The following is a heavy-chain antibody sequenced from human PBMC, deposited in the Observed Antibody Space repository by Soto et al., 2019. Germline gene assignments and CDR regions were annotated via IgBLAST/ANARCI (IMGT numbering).Heavy chain of an antibody. J-gene: IGHJ6*02. CDR2: IIPIFGTA. V-gene: IGHV1-69*13. CDR3: ASPNYYDSSGYDDYYYYGMDV. CDR1: GGTFSSYA. Sequence: SMKVSCKASGGTFSSYAISWVRQAPGQGLEWMGGIIPIFGTANYAQKFQGRVTITADESTSTAYMELSSLRSEDTAVYYCASPNYYDSSGYDDYYYYGMDVSGQGTTVTVSS. D-gene: IGHD3-22*01.